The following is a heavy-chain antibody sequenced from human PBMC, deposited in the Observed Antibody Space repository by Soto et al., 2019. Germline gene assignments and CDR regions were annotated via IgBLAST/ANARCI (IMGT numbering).Heavy chain of an antibody. D-gene: IGHD2-21*02. CDR1: GFTFNTYA. J-gene: IGHJ3*01. CDR2: ISVSGGTT. Sequence: GGSLRLSCAASGFTFNTYAMNWVRQAPGKGLEWVASISVSGGTTYYADSVKGRFTVSRDTSKNTLFLQMNSLSAEDTAVYYCAKGFIVVVTAIRPDDNFDVWGQGTMVTVSS. CDR3: AKGFIVVVTAIRPDDNFDV. V-gene: IGHV3-23*01.